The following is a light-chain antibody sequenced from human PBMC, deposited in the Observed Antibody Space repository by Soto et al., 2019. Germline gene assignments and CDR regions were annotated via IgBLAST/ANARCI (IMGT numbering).Light chain of an antibody. Sequence: DIQMTQSPSSLSASVGDRVTITCRASQSISNYLNWYQQKPGKAPKLLIYAASTLHSGVPSRFSGSGSGTDFSLSISSLQPEDFATYYCQQIYSNPRTFGQGTKV. CDR3: QQIYSNPRT. CDR1: QSISNY. CDR2: AAS. J-gene: IGKJ1*01. V-gene: IGKV1-39*01.